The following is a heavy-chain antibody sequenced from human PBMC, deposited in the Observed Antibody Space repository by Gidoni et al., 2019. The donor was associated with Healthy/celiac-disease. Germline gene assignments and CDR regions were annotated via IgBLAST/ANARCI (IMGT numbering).Heavy chain of an antibody. J-gene: IGHJ3*02. D-gene: IGHD2-2*02. CDR2: ISSSSSTI. Sequence: EVQLVESGGGLVQPGGSLRLSCAASGFTFSSYSMNWVRQAPGKGLECVSDISSSSSTIYYADSVKGRFTISRDNAKNSLYLQMNSLRDEDTAVYYCASLYCSSTSCYKGQRAFDIWGQGTMVTVSS. CDR3: ASLYCSSTSCYKGQRAFDI. CDR1: GFTFSSYS. V-gene: IGHV3-48*02.